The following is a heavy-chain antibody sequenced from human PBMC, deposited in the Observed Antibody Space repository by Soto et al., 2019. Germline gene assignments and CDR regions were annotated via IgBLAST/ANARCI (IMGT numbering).Heavy chain of an antibody. V-gene: IGHV3-33*01. CDR2: IWYDGSNK. Sequence: QPGGSLRLSCAASGFTFSSYGMHWVRQAPGKGLEWVAVIWYDGSNKYYADSVKGRFTISRDNSKNTLYLQMNSLRAEDTAVYYCARDPPATTMIVVGDTSDAFDIWGQGTMVTVSS. CDR3: ARDPPATTMIVVGDTSDAFDI. J-gene: IGHJ3*02. D-gene: IGHD3-22*01. CDR1: GFTFSSYG.